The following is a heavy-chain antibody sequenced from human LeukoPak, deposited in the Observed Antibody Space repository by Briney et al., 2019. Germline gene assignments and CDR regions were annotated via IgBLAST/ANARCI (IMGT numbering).Heavy chain of an antibody. CDR3: AKGDNYGSGTYYFDH. J-gene: IGHJ4*02. CDR2: ISWNSGSI. Sequence: GGSLRLSCAASGFTFDDYAMHWVRQAPGKGLAWVSGISWNSGSIDYADSVKGRFSISRDNAKNSLYLQMNSLRAEDMALYYCAKGDNYGSGTYYFDHWGQGTLVTVSS. D-gene: IGHD3-10*01. CDR1: GFTFDDYA. V-gene: IGHV3-9*03.